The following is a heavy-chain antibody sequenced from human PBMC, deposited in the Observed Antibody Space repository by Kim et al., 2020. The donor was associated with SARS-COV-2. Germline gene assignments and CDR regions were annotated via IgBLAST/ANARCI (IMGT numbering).Heavy chain of an antibody. Sequence: SQTLSLTCTVSSDSISSSTYFWGWIRQPPGKGLEWIGIIYSSGSTHYNPSLKSRVTISVDTTKNQFSLKLTSVTAADSAVYYCARWGSSGYFDYWGQGTL. CDR1: SDSISSSTYF. D-gene: IGHD3-22*01. CDR2: IYSSGST. J-gene: IGHJ4*02. V-gene: IGHV4-39*01. CDR3: ARWGSSGYFDY.